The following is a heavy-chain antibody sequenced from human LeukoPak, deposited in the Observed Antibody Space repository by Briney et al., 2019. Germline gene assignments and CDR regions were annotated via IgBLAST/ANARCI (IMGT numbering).Heavy chain of an antibody. Sequence: SETLSLTCAVYGGSFSGYYWSWIRQPPGKGLEWIGEINHSGSTNYNPSLKSRVTISVDTSKNQFSLKLSSVTVADTAVYYCASFPGFDYYGMDVWGQGTTVTVSS. D-gene: IGHD3-10*01. CDR2: INHSGST. J-gene: IGHJ6*02. CDR1: GGSFSGYY. V-gene: IGHV4-34*01. CDR3: ASFPGFDYYGMDV.